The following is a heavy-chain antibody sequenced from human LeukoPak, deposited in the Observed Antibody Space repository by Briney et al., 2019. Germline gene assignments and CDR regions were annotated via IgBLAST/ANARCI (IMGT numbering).Heavy chain of an antibody. CDR2: FDPEDGET. V-gene: IGHV1-24*01. J-gene: IGHJ2*01. CDR3: ATGSIMGARVYWYFDL. Sequence: ASVKVSCKVSGYTLTELSIHWVRQAPGKGLEWMGGFDPEDGETIYAQKFQGRVTMTEDTSTDTAYMELSSLRSEDTAVYYCATGSIMGARVYWYFDLWGRGTLVTVSS. D-gene: IGHD1-26*01. CDR1: GYTLTELS.